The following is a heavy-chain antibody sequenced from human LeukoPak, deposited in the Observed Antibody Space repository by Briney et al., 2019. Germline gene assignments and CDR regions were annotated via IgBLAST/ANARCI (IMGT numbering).Heavy chain of an antibody. V-gene: IGHV1-2*02. CDR1: GYTFTGYY. Sequence: ASVKVSCKASGYTFTGYYMHWVRQAPGQGPEWMGWINPNSGGTNYAQKFQGRVTMTRDTSISTAYMELSRLRSDDTAVYYCARDSSGYSYGGVDYWGQGTLVTVSS. CDR3: ARDSSGYSYGGVDY. J-gene: IGHJ4*02. D-gene: IGHD5-18*01. CDR2: INPNSGGT.